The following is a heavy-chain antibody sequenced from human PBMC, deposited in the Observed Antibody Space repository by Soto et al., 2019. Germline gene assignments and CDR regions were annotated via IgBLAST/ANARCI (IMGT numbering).Heavy chain of an antibody. CDR3: ARGGAYYYGSGSYIH. J-gene: IGHJ4*02. V-gene: IGHV4-59*01. CDR1: GGSISSYY. D-gene: IGHD3-10*01. CDR2: IYYSGST. Sequence: SETLSLTCTVSGGSISSYYWSWIRQPPGKGLEWIGYIYYSGSTNYNPSLKSRVTISVDTSKNQFSLKLSSVTAADTAVYYCARGGAYYYGSGSYIHWGQGTLVPVSS.